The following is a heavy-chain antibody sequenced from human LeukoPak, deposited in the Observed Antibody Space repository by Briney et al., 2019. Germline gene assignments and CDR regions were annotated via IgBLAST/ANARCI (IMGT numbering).Heavy chain of an antibody. CDR2: ISGSGAST. V-gene: IGHV3-23*01. Sequence: GGSLRLSCAASGFTFSSYAMSWVRQAPGKGLEWVSVISGSGASTYYADSVKGRFTISRDNSKNTLYLQMNSLRAEDTAVYYCAKVRFGVTARYYFDYWGQGTLVTVSS. CDR1: GFTFSSYA. CDR3: AKVRFGVTARYYFDY. J-gene: IGHJ4*02. D-gene: IGHD3-10*01.